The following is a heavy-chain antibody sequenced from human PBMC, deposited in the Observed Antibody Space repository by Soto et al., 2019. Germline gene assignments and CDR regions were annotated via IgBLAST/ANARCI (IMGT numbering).Heavy chain of an antibody. Sequence: GGSLRLSCAASGFTFSSYWMHWVRQAPGKGLVWVSRINSDGSSTSYADSVKGRFTISRDNAKNTLYLQMNSLRAEDTAVYYCAREGENTAMVNWFDPWGQGTLVTVSS. CDR2: INSDGSST. J-gene: IGHJ5*02. D-gene: IGHD5-18*01. CDR3: AREGENTAMVNWFDP. V-gene: IGHV3-74*01. CDR1: GFTFSSYW.